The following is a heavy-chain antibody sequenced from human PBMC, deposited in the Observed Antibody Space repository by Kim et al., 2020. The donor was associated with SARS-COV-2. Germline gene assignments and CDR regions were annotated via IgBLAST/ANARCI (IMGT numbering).Heavy chain of an antibody. D-gene: IGHD6-19*01. CDR1: GDSVSSNSAA. J-gene: IGHJ5*02. V-gene: IGHV6-1*01. CDR3: ARGKQWLDRLQNWFDP. CDR2: TYYRSKWYN. Sequence: SQTLSLTCAISGDSVSSNSAAWNWIRQSPSRGLEWLGRTYYRSKWYNDYAVSVKSRITINPDTSKNQFSLQLNSVTPEDTAVYYCARGKQWLDRLQNWFDPWGQGTLVTVSS.